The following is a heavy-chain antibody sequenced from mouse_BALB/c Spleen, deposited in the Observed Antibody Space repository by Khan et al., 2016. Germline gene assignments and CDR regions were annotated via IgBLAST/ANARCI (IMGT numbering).Heavy chain of an antibody. CDR2: ISCYNGAT. Sequence: LVTTGASVKISCKASGYSFTGYYIHWVKQSHGKGLEWIGYISCYNGATNYNQKFRGKATCTVDTSSSTAYMQFNSLTSDTSAVSNCARGDYGGYYARAYWGQGTSVTVSS. V-gene: IGHV1S34*01. J-gene: IGHJ4*01. CDR1: GYSFTGYY. CDR3: ARGDYGGYYARAY. D-gene: IGHD2-4*01.